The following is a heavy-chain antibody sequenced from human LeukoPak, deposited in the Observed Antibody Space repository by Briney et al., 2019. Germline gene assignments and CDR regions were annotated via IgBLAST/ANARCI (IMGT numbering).Heavy chain of an antibody. CDR3: AGAPWGPFDL. D-gene: IGHD7-27*01. J-gene: IGHJ4*02. Sequence: SETLSLTCTVSGGSINNYYWSWIRQPPGKGLEWIGNIYYNGSTNYNPSLKSRVTISVDTSKNQFSLKLGSVTAADTAVYYCAGAPWGPFDLWGQGTLVTVSS. V-gene: IGHV4-59*01. CDR1: GGSINNYY. CDR2: IYYNGST.